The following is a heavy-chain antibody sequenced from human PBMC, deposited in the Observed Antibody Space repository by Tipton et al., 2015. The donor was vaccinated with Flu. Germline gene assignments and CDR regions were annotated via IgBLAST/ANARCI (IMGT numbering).Heavy chain of an antibody. V-gene: IGHV3-13*01. D-gene: IGHD3-22*01. CDR1: GFTFSSYD. J-gene: IGHJ4*02. CDR2: IGTAGDT. CDR3: ARGSGYCSEFDY. Sequence: SLRLSCAASGFTFSSYDMHWVRQATGKGLEWVSAIGTAGDTYYPGSVKGRFTISRENAKNSLYLQMNSLRAGDTAVYYCARGSGYCSEFDYGGQRTVVTVSS.